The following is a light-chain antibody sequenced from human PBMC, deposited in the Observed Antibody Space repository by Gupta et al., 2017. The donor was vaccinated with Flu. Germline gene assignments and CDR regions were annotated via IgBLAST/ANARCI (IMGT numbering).Light chain of an antibody. J-gene: IGKJ2*02. V-gene: IGKV2-30*01. CDR1: QSLVYGDGNTY. CDR3: MKGTHPWT. CDR2: EVS. Sequence: ISCSSSQSLVYGDGNTYLKWFQKRPGQSPRLLNDEVSIRNCGVPDRCGGSGSGTYFTLKSSRVAAEDVGFYCCMKGTHPWTFGQGTKLEIK.